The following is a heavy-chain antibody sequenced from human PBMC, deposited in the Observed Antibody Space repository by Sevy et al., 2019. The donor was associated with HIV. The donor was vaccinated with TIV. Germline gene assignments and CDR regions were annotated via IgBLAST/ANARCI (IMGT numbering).Heavy chain of an antibody. V-gene: IGHV4-39*01. CDR3: ARPLWRGITMVQGVMSGMDV. CDR1: GGSISSSSYY. CDR2: IYYSGST. J-gene: IGHJ6*02. D-gene: IGHD3-10*01. Sequence: SETLSLTCTVSGGSISSSSYYWGWIRQPPGKGLEWIGSIYYSGSTYYNPSLKSRVTISVDTSKNQFSLKLSFVTAADTAVYYGARPLWRGITMVQGVMSGMDVWGQGTTVTVSS.